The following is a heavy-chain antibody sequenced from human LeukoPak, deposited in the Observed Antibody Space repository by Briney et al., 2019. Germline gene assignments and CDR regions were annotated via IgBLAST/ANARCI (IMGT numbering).Heavy chain of an antibody. CDR3: AKCVVLMVYAPADV. CDR1: GFTFSSYA. J-gene: IGHJ6*02. D-gene: IGHD2-8*01. V-gene: IGHV3-23*01. Sequence: GGSLRLSCGASGFTFSSYAMTWVRQAPGKGLEWVSNIYNNGGSTYYADSVKGRFTISRDNSKNTLYLQMNSLRAEDTAVYYCAKCVVLMVYAPADVWGQGTTVTVSS. CDR2: IYNNGGST.